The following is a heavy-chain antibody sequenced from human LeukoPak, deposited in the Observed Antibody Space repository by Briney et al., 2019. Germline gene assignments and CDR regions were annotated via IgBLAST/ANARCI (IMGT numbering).Heavy chain of an antibody. CDR2: MFHSGST. J-gene: IGHJ4*02. V-gene: IGHV4-38-2*02. CDR1: GYSITRGYF. Sequence: SETLSLTCTVSGYSITRGYFWGWIRQSPGKGLEWIASMFHSGSTYYNPSLKSRVTMSVDKSKTQFSLKLSSVTAADTAVYYCARDSELLVDYWGQGTQVTVSS. D-gene: IGHD1-26*01. CDR3: ARDSELLVDY.